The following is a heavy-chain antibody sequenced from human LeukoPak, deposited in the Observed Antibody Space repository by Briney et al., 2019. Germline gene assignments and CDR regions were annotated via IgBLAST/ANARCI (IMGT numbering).Heavy chain of an antibody. D-gene: IGHD6-19*01. J-gene: IGHJ5*02. CDR2: ISSSSSTI. Sequence: GGSLRLSCAASGFTVSSNYMSWVRQAPGKGLEWVSYISSSSSTIYYADSVKGRFTISRDNAKNSLYLQMNSLRAEDTAVYYCAASIAVAGTSSDWFDPWGQGTLVTVSS. V-gene: IGHV3-48*04. CDR1: GFTVSSNY. CDR3: AASIAVAGTSSDWFDP.